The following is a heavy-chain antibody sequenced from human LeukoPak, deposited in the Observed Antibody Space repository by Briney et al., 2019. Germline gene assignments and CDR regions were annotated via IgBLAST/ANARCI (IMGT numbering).Heavy chain of an antibody. D-gene: IGHD3-3*01. CDR3: TRDFVF. CDR2: INQDGSVR. J-gene: IGHJ4*02. Sequence: GGSLIQSCSASGFPLSTPWMAWVRQAPGEGLEWVRNINQDGSVRLSVDSVRCLFTISRDNGGNSVYLQMNALRVEDTAVYYCTRDFVFWGQGTLVTASS. CDR1: GFPLSTPW. V-gene: IGHV3-7*01.